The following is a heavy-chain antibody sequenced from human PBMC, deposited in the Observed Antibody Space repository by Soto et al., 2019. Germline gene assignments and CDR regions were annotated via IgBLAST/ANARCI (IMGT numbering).Heavy chain of an antibody. CDR2: IKQDGSEK. D-gene: IGHD2-2*02. J-gene: IGHJ5*02. CDR3: ARVGILVPAAIGGWFDP. Sequence: GGSLKLSCAASGFTFSSYWMSWVRQAPGKGLEWVANIKQDGSEKYYVDSVKGRFTISRDNAKNSLYLQMNSLRAEDTAVYYCARVGILVPAAIGGWFDPWGQGTLVTVSS. V-gene: IGHV3-7*01. CDR1: GFTFSSYW.